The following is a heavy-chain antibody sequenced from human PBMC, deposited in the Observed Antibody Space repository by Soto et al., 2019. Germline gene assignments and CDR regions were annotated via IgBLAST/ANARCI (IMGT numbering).Heavy chain of an antibody. Sequence: HPGGSLRLSCAASGFTFSSYWMSWVRQAPGKGLEWVANIKQDGSEKYYVDSVKGRFTISRDNAKNSLYLQMNSLRAEDTAVYYCARDSSSWHFPINWFDPWGQGTLVTVSS. CDR3: ARDSSSWHFPINWFDP. CDR2: IKQDGSEK. CDR1: GFTFSSYW. D-gene: IGHD6-13*01. J-gene: IGHJ5*02. V-gene: IGHV3-7*03.